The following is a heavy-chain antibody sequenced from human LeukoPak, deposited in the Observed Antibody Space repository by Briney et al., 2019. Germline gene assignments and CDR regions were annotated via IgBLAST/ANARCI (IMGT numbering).Heavy chain of an antibody. V-gene: IGHV1-24*01. Sequence: GASVKVSCKVSGYTLTELSMHWVRQAPGKGLEWMGGFDPEDGETIYAQKFQGKVTMTEDTSTDTAYMELNSLRSEDTAVYYCATTGSGNYYYYYMDVWGKGTTVTVSS. J-gene: IGHJ6*03. CDR3: ATTGSGNYYYYYMDV. CDR1: GYTLTELS. D-gene: IGHD3-10*01. CDR2: FDPEDGET.